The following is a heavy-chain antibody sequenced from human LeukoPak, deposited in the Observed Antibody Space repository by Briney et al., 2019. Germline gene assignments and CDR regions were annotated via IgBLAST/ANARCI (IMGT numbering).Heavy chain of an antibody. CDR3: ARDGTPTGFDY. V-gene: IGHV4-61*02. Sequence: SETLSLTCTVSGGSINSDDYYWSWIRQPAGKGLEWIGRIYTSGSTNYNPSLKSRVTMSVDTSKNQFSLKLSSVTAADTAVYYCARDGTPTGFDYWGQGTLVTVSS. J-gene: IGHJ4*02. CDR2: IYTSGST. CDR1: GGSINSDDYY.